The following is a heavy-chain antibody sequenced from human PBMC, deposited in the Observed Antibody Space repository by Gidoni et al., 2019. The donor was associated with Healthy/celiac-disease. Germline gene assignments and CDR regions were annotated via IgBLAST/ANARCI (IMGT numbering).Heavy chain of an antibody. CDR2: IKSKTDGGTT. D-gene: IGHD1-26*01. V-gene: IGHV3-15*01. CDR1: GFPASNSW. CDR3: TTEFKEWELLPGWFDP. J-gene: IGHJ5*02. Sequence: EVQLVESGRGLVKPGGSLRLSCADSGFPASNSWLSWVSQAPGKRLEWVGRIKSKTDGGTTDYAAHVKGRFTISRDDSKNTLYLQMNSLKTEDTAVYYCTTEFKEWELLPGWFDPWGQGTLVTVSS.